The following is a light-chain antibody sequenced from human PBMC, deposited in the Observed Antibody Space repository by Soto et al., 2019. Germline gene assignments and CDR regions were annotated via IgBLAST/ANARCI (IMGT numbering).Light chain of an antibody. J-gene: IGKJ1*01. CDR1: QSVSSSY. V-gene: IGKV3-20*01. Sequence: EVELTQSPATLSLSPGERATPSCRASQSVSSSYLAWYQQKPGQAPRLLIYGASSRATGIPDRFSGSGSGTDFTLTISRLEPEDFAVYYCQQYGSSPWTFGQGTKVDIK. CDR2: GAS. CDR3: QQYGSSPWT.